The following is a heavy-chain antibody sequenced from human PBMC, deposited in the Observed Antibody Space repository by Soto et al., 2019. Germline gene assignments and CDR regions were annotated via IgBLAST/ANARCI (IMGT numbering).Heavy chain of an antibody. CDR2: ISGSGGST. J-gene: IGHJ3*02. Sequence: GGSLRLSCAASGFTFSSYAMSWVRQAPGKGLEWVSAISGSGGSTYYADSVKGRFTISRDNSKNTLYLQMNSLRAEDTAVYYFYKDRTYYDFWRGQNPHPHDAFDIWGQGTMVTV. CDR1: GFTFSSYA. V-gene: IGHV3-23*01. CDR3: YKDRTYYDFWRGQNPHPHDAFDI. D-gene: IGHD3-3*01.